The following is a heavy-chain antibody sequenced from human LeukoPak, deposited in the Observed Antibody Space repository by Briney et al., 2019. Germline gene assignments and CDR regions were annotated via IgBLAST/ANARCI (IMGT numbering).Heavy chain of an antibody. Sequence: PGGSLRLSCAASGFTFSGYAMSWVRQAPGKGLEWVSSISTIAGSTYYADSVKGRFTISRDNSRNTLYLQMNSLRAEDTAVYYCAKDYDGMDVWGQGTTVTVSS. CDR1: GFTFSGYA. V-gene: IGHV3-23*01. J-gene: IGHJ6*02. CDR2: ISTIAGST. CDR3: AKDYDGMDV.